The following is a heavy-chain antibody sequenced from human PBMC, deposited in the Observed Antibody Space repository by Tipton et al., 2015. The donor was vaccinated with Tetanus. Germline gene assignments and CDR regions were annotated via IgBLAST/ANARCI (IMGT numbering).Heavy chain of an antibody. D-gene: IGHD4-17*01. Sequence: TLRLSCAASGFSFRSYWMHWVRQAPGKGLEWVALISYDGSNIYYADSVKGRFTISRDDSKETVYLQMSSLRAEDTAVYYCAKLDYGDYGRYYYYEMDVWGQGTTVTVSS. CDR3: AKLDYGDYGRYYYYEMDV. CDR1: GFSFRSYW. V-gene: IGHV3-30*18. J-gene: IGHJ6*02. CDR2: ISYDGSNI.